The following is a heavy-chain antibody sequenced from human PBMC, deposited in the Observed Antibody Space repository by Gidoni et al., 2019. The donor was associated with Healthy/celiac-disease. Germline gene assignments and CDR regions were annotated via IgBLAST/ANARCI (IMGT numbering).Heavy chain of an antibody. J-gene: IGHJ5*02. Sequence: QVQLVQSGAEVKKPRSSVNVSCKASGRTFSSYAISWVRQAPGQGLEWMGRIIPILGIANYAQKFQGRVTITADKSTSTAYMELSSLRSEDTAVYYCARDRTGTTSPRFDPWGQGTLVTVSS. CDR1: GRTFSSYA. V-gene: IGHV1-69*04. CDR2: IIPILGIA. CDR3: ARDRTGTTSPRFDP. D-gene: IGHD1-7*01.